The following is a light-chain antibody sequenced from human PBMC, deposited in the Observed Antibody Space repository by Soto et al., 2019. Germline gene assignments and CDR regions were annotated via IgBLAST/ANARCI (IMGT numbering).Light chain of an antibody. V-gene: IGKV3-11*01. CDR3: QQRSNWPLA. CDR1: QSISTY. Sequence: EIVLTQSPATLSLSPGERATLSCRASQSISTYLAWYQQKPGQAPRLLIHDASNRATGIPARFSGSGSGTDFTLTISSLEPEDFAVYFCQQRSNWPLAFAGGTKVEIK. CDR2: DAS. J-gene: IGKJ4*01.